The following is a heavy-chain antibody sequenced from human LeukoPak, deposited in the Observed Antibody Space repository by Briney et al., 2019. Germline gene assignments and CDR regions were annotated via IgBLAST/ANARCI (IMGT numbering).Heavy chain of an antibody. Sequence: GASVKVSCKASGYTFTGYFVHWVRQAPGQGLQWMGWINPNTGGTNYAPKFQGSVTMTRDTSISTAYMELSRLRSDDTAVYYCASGDYGDPPLNYWGQGTLVTVSS. J-gene: IGHJ4*02. V-gene: IGHV1-2*02. CDR2: INPNTGGT. D-gene: IGHD4/OR15-4a*01. CDR3: ASGDYGDPPLNY. CDR1: GYTFTGYF.